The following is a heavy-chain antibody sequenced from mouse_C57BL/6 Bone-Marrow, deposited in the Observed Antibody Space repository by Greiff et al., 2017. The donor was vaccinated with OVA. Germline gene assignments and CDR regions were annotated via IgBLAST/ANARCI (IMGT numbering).Heavy chain of an antibody. D-gene: IGHD5-1*01. J-gene: IGHJ2*01. CDR1: GYTFTSYW. CDR3: ARSGVPDY. CDR2: IYPSDSET. Sequence: QVQLKQPGAELVRPGSSVKLSCKASGYTFTSYWMDWVKQRPGQGLEWIGNIYPSDSETHYNQKFKDKATLTVDKSSSTAYMQLSSLTSEDSAVYYCARSGVPDYWGQGTTLTVSS. V-gene: IGHV1-61*01.